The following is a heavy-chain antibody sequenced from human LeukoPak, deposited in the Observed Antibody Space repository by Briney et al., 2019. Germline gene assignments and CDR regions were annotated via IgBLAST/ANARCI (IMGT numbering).Heavy chain of an antibody. D-gene: IGHD3-22*01. CDR2: INPSDGTT. J-gene: IGHJ4*02. Sequence: GASVKVSCKASGYTFTGYYIHWVRQAPGQGLEWMGIINPSDGTTSYARKFQGRVTMTRDTSTSTVYMELRSLRSEDTAVYYCARAPANKYDSRLPEDYWGQGTLVTVSS. CDR3: ARAPANKYDSRLPEDY. CDR1: GYTFTGYY. V-gene: IGHV1-46*01.